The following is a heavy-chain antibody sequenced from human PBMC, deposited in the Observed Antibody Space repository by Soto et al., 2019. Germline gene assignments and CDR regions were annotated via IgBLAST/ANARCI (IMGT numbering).Heavy chain of an antibody. CDR3: ARIPPPGDSSGYYYFDY. CDR1: GFSLSTSGTC. V-gene: IGHV2-70*01. J-gene: IGHJ4*02. CDR2: IDWDDDK. Sequence: SGPTLVNPTQTLTLTCTFSGFSLSTSGTCVSWIRQPPGKALEWLALIDWDDDKYYSTSLKTRLTISKDTSKNQVVLTMTNMDPVDTATYFCARIPPPGDSSGYYYFDYWGRGTLVTVSS. D-gene: IGHD3-22*01.